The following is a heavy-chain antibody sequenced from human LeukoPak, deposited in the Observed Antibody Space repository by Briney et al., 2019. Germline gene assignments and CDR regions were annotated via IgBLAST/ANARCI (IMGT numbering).Heavy chain of an antibody. J-gene: IGHJ4*02. V-gene: IGHV4-31*03. D-gene: IGHD7-27*01. CDR3: ARDYGED. Sequence: PSQTLSLTCSVSGGSISSGSYFWSWIRQLPGKGLEWIGYIYYSGSTYYNPSLNSRVTISVDKSKNQFSLKLSSVTAADTAVYYCARDYGEDWGQGTLVTVSS. CDR1: GGSISSGSYF. CDR2: IYYSGST.